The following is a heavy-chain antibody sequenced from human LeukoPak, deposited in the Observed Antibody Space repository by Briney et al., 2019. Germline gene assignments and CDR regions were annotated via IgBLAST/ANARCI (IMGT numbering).Heavy chain of an antibody. Sequence: GGSLRLSCAASGFTFSTYSMNWVRQAPGKGLEWVSSISNGSSYIYYADSVKGRFTISRDNAKNSLYLQMNSLRAEDTAVYYCARDKDSSGLDYWGQGTLVTVSS. CDR1: GFTFSTYS. D-gene: IGHD3-22*01. J-gene: IGHJ4*02. CDR3: ARDKDSSGLDY. V-gene: IGHV3-21*01. CDR2: ISNGSSYI.